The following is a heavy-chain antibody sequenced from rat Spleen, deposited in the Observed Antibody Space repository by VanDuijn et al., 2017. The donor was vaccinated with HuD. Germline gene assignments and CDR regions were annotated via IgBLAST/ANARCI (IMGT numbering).Heavy chain of an antibody. J-gene: IGHJ2*01. D-gene: IGHD1-11*01. CDR1: GFTFNNYW. V-gene: IGHV5-31*01. Sequence: EVQLVESGGGLVQPGRSLKLSCVASGFTFNNYWMTWIRQAPGKGLEWVASITNTGRSTYYPDSVRGRFAISRDTAENTLYLQMSSLRSEDTATYYCASLNYGGFIEEFDYWGQGVMVTVSS. CDR2: ITNTGRST. CDR3: ASLNYGGFIEEFDY.